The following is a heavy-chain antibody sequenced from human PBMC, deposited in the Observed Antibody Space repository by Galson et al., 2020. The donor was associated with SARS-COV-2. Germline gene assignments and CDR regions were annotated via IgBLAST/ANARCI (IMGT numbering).Heavy chain of an antibody. D-gene: IGHD2-15*01. CDR2: ISGDNGRT. CDR1: DYTFLTDG. Sequence: ASVKFSCKASDYTFLTDGISWVRQAPGQGREWMGWISGDNGRTNYAQKFQGRVTMTTDTSTSTAYMELRSLRSDDTALYYCARDFYCSGGTCKDCFDPWGQGTLVTVSS. V-gene: IGHV1-18*04. J-gene: IGHJ5*02. CDR3: ARDFYCSGGTCKDCFDP.